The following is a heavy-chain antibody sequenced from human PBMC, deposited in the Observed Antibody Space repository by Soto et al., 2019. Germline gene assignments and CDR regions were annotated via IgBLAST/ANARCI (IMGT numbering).Heavy chain of an antibody. J-gene: IGHJ4*02. Sequence: QVQLVESGGGVVQPGRSLRLSCAASGFTFSSYGMHWVRQAPGKGLEWVAVIWYDGSNKYYADSVKGRFTISRDNSKNTLYLQMNSLRAEDTAVYYCAADYCSGGSCTLELDYWGQGTLVTVSS. CDR1: GFTFSSYG. V-gene: IGHV3-33*01. D-gene: IGHD2-15*01. CDR3: AADYCSGGSCTLELDY. CDR2: IWYDGSNK.